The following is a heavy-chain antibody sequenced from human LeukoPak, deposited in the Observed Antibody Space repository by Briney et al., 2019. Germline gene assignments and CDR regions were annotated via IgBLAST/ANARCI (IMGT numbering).Heavy chain of an antibody. V-gene: IGHV3-23*01. D-gene: IGHD2-2*01. CDR2: ISGSGGST. J-gene: IGHJ3*02. CDR1: GFTFSSYG. Sequence: GGSLRLSCAASGFTFSSYGMSWVRQAPGKGLEWVSVISGSGGSTYYADSVKGRFTISRDNAKNSLYLQMNSLRAEDTAVYYCAQMSSSSSHYDAFDIWGQGTMVTVSS. CDR3: AQMSSSSSHYDAFDI.